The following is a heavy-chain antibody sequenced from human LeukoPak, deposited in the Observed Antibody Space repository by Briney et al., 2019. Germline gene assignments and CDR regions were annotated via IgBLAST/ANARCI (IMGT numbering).Heavy chain of an antibody. V-gene: IGHV3-15*01. D-gene: IGHD3-9*01. CDR2: IKSKTDGGTT. J-gene: IGHJ3*02. CDR3: TAPYYDILTGYYASDAFDI. CDR1: GFTFSNAW. Sequence: GGSLRLSCAASGFTFSNAWMSWVRQAPGKGLEWVGRIKSKTDGGTTDYAAPVKGRFTISRDDSKNTQYLQMNSLKTEDTAVYYCTAPYYDILTGYYASDAFDIWGQGTMVTVSS.